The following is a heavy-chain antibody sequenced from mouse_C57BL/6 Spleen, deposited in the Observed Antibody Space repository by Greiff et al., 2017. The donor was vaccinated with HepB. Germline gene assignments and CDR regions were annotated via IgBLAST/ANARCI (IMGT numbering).Heavy chain of an antibody. J-gene: IGHJ4*01. CDR3: TRARGGNCYYAMDY. CDR1: GFTFSSYA. V-gene: IGHV5-9-1*02. Sequence: EVMLVESGEGLVKPGGSLKLSCAASGFTFSSYAMSWVRQTPEKRLEWVAYISSGGDYIYYADTVKGRFTISRDNARNTLYLQMSSLKSEDTAMYYCTRARGGNCYYAMDYWGQGTSVTVSS. CDR2: ISSGGDYI. D-gene: IGHD2-1*01.